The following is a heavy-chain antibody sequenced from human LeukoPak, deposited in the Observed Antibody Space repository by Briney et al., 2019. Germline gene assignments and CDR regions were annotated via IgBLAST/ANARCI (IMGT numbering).Heavy chain of an antibody. CDR3: ATPRGTSSIAARPRGGFDY. J-gene: IGHJ4*02. V-gene: IGHV1-69*05. CDR2: IIPIFGTA. Sequence: SVKVSCKASGGTFSSYAISWVRQAPGQGLEWMGGIIPIFGTANYAQKFQGRVTITTDESTSTAYMELSSLRSEDTAVYYCATPRGTSSIAARPRGGFDYWGQGTLVTVSS. D-gene: IGHD6-6*01. CDR1: GGTFSSYA.